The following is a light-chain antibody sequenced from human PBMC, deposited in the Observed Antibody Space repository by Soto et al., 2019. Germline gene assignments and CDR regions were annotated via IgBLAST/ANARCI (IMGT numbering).Light chain of an antibody. CDR3: QQYNNWPPWT. V-gene: IGKV3D-15*01. J-gene: IGKJ1*01. Sequence: ENVLTQSPGTLSLSPGERATLFCRASQSFSSSSLAWYQQKPGQAPRLLIYDASNRATGIPARFSGSGSGTEFTLTISSLQSEDFAVYYCQQYNNWPPWTFGQGTKVDIK. CDR2: DAS. CDR1: QSFSSS.